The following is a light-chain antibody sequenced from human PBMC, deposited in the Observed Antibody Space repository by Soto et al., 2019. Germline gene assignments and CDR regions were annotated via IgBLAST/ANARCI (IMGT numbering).Light chain of an antibody. Sequence: DIQMTQSPSSVSASVGDRVTITCRASQDISSWLAWYQQKPGKAPKIMIYAASSLQGGVPSRFSGSGSGTEFTLTISSLQPEDFATYYCQQASSFRPTFGQGTRLEIK. CDR1: QDISSW. V-gene: IGKV1-12*01. CDR2: AAS. CDR3: QQASSFRPT. J-gene: IGKJ5*01.